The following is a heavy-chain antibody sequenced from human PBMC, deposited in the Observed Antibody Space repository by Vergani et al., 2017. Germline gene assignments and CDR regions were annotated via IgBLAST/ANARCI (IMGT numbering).Heavy chain of an antibody. J-gene: IGHJ4*02. CDR1: GFTFSNYA. CDR2: ISYDGTNK. Sequence: QVQLVESGGGVVQPGRSLRLSCAASGFTFSNYAIHWVRQAPGKGLEWVAIISYDGTNKYYADSVKGRFTISRDNSKNTLYLQMNSLRAEDTAVYYCAKDSRYSGSYSDYWGQGTLVTVSS. V-gene: IGHV3-30-3*01. D-gene: IGHD1-26*01. CDR3: AKDSRYSGSYSDY.